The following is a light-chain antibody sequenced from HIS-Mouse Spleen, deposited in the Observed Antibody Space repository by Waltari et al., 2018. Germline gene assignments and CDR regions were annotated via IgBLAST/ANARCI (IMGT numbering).Light chain of an antibody. Sequence: SYELTQPPSVSVSPGQTASITCSGDKLGDKYACWYQQKPCQSPVLVIYQDSKRPSGFPERLSGSNAGNTATLTISGTQAMDEADYYCQAWDSSYSVFGGGTKLTVL. CDR2: QDS. V-gene: IGLV3-1*01. CDR1: KLGDKY. J-gene: IGLJ2*01. CDR3: QAWDSSYSV.